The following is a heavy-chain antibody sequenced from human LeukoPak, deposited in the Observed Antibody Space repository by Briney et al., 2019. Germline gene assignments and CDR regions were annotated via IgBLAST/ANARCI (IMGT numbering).Heavy chain of an antibody. V-gene: IGHV3-23*01. CDR2: ISGSGGST. CDR1: GFTFSSYA. Sequence: PGGSLRLSCAASGFTFSSYAMSWVRQAPGKGLEWVSAISGSGGSTYYADSVKGRFTISRDNSKNTLYLQMNSLRAEDTAVYYCAKGPYLTGYYYLDYWGQGTLVTVSS. J-gene: IGHJ4*02. D-gene: IGHD3-9*01. CDR3: AKGPYLTGYYYLDY.